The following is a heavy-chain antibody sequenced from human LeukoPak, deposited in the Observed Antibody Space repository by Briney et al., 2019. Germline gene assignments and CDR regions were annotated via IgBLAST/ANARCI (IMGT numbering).Heavy chain of an antibody. J-gene: IGHJ4*02. CDR1: GYTFTSYG. Sequence: GASVKVSCKASGYTFTSYGISWVRQAPGQGLEWMGWISAYNGNTNYAQKLQGRVTMTTDTSTSTAYMELRSLRSDDTAVYYCARAEGKCNWNDESHFDYWGQGTLVTVSS. CDR3: ARAEGKCNWNDESHFDY. D-gene: IGHD1-1*01. CDR2: ISAYNGNT. V-gene: IGHV1-18*01.